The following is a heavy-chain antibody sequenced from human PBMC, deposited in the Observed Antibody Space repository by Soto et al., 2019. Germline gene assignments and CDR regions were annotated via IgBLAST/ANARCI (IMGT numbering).Heavy chain of an antibody. CDR1: GFTFCSYA. V-gene: IGHV3-64D*08. CDR2: ISSNGGST. J-gene: IGHJ4*02. D-gene: IGHD6-13*01. CDR3: VKDRRSWSSSFDY. Sequence: PGGSLRLSCSASGFTFCSYAMHWVRQAPGKGLEYVSAISSNGGSTYYADSVKGRFTISRDNSKNTLYLQMSSLRAEDTAVYYCVKDRRSWSSSFDYWGQGTLVTVSS.